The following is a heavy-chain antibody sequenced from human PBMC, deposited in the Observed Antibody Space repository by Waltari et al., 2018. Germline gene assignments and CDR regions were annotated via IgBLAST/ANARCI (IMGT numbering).Heavy chain of an antibody. V-gene: IGHV4-39*07. D-gene: IGHD6-13*01. Sequence: QLQLQESGPGLVKPSETLSLTCTVSGGSISSSSYYWGWIRQPPGKGLEVIGSIYYSGSTYYNPALKSRVTISVDTSKNQFSLKLSSVTAADPAVYYCARAGSSSWYGYFDYWGQGTLVTVSS. CDR1: GGSISSSSYY. CDR3: ARAGSSSWYGYFDY. CDR2: IYYSGST. J-gene: IGHJ4*02.